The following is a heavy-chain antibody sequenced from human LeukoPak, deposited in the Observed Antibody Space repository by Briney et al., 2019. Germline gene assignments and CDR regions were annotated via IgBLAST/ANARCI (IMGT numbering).Heavy chain of an antibody. CDR3: ARSWFCTNGICALDY. CDR1: GGSISSGSHY. CDR2: IFYLGRA. V-gene: IGHV4-39*07. J-gene: IGHJ4*02. Sequence: SETLSLTCTVSGGSISSGSHYWGWIRQPPGKGLEWIGSIFYLGRAHYSPSLKSRVTMSVDTSNNQFSLKLRSVTAADTAIYYCARSWFCTNGICALDYWGQGTLVTVSS. D-gene: IGHD2-8*01.